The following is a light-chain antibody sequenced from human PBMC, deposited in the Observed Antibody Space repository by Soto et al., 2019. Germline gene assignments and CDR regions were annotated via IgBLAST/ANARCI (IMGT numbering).Light chain of an antibody. CDR1: QGISSY. CDR3: LQNHNYPRT. V-gene: IGKV1-6*01. CDR2: GAS. J-gene: IGKJ1*01. Sequence: AIQLTQSPSSLSASVGDIVTITCRASQGISSYLGWYQQKPGKAPKLLIYGASTLQSGVPSRFSAGGSGAAFTLTITSLRPEDSATYYCLQNHNYPRTFGQGTKVDIK.